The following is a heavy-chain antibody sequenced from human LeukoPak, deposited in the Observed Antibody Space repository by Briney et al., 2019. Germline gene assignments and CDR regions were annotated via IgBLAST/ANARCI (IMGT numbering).Heavy chain of an antibody. CDR1: GGSFSGYY. CDR2: INHSGST. Sequence: ESSETLSLTCAVYGGSFSGYYWSWIRQPPGKGLEWIGEINHSGSTNYNPSLKSRVTISVDTSKNQSSLKLSSVTAADTAVYYCARGPTDDAFDIWGQGTMVTVSS. V-gene: IGHV4-34*01. J-gene: IGHJ3*02. CDR3: ARGPTDDAFDI.